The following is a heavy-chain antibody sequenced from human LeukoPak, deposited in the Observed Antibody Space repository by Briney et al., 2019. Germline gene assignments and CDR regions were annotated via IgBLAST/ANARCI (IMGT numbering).Heavy chain of an antibody. V-gene: IGHV4-38-2*02. CDR3: AKSSYSIFDY. J-gene: IGHJ4*02. D-gene: IGHD5-18*01. Sequence: SETLSLTCIVSGYSISSGYFWGWIRQSPGKGLEWIGSIYHSGSTYYNPSLKSRVTISVDTSKNQFSLKLSSVTAADTAVYYCAKSSYSIFDYWGQGTLVTVSS. CDR2: IYHSGST. CDR1: GYSISSGYF.